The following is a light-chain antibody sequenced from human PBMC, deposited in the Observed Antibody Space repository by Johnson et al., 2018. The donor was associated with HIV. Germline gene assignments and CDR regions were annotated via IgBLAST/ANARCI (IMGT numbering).Light chain of an antibody. CDR1: SSNIGNNY. J-gene: IGLJ1*01. CDR2: ENN. CDR3: GTWDSSLNGGV. Sequence: QSMLTQPPSVSAAPGQKVTISCSGSSSNIGNNYVSWYQQLPGTAPKLLIYENNKRPSGIPDRFSGSKSGASATLGITGLQTGDEADYYCGTWDSSLNGGVFGTGTKVTVL. V-gene: IGLV1-51*02.